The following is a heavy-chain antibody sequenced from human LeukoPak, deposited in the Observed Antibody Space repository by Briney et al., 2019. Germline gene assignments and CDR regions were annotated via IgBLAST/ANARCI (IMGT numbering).Heavy chain of an antibody. D-gene: IGHD3-10*01. Sequence: GGSLRLSCAASGLTFSSHWMHWVRQAPGKGLVWVSRITNDGSSTTYADSVKGRFTISRDNAKNMLYLQVNSLRAEDTAVYYCARVRYGSGSYYKGYFDYWGQGTLVTVSS. V-gene: IGHV3-74*01. CDR1: GLTFSSHW. J-gene: IGHJ4*02. CDR3: ARVRYGSGSYYKGYFDY. CDR2: ITNDGSST.